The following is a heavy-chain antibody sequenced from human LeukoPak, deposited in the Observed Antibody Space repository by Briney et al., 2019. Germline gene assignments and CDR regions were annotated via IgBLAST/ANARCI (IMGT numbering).Heavy chain of an antibody. CDR2: ISSSGSTI. J-gene: IGHJ6*02. Sequence: GGSLRLSCAASGLTFSDYYMSWIRQAPGKGLEWVSYISSSGSTIYYADSVKGRFTISRDNAKNSLYLQMNSLRAEDTAVYYCAKAAAGFNWYYYGMDVWGQGTTVTVSS. V-gene: IGHV3-11*01. CDR1: GLTFSDYY. D-gene: IGHD6-13*01. CDR3: AKAAAGFNWYYYGMDV.